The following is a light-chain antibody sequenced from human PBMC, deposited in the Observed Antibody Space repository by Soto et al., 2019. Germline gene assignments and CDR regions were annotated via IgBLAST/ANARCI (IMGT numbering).Light chain of an antibody. V-gene: IGLV1-47*01. CDR1: SSNIGSHY. J-gene: IGLJ3*02. CDR2: RDG. CDR3: AVWDASLTGWV. Sequence: QSALTQPPSASGTPGQSLTISCAGSSSNIGSHYVYWYQHLPGTAPKLLIFRDGQRPSGVLDRFFGSKSGTSASLAISGLRSEDEAHYYCAVWDASLTGWVFGGGTQLTVL.